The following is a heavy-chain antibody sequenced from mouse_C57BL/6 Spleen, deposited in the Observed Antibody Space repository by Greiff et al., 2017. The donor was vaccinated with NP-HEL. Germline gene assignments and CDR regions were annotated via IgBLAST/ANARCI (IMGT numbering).Heavy chain of an antibody. V-gene: IGHV1-82*01. J-gene: IGHJ4*01. CDR3: ARGDSSDLYAMDY. CDR1: GYAFSSSW. D-gene: IGHD3-2*02. CDR2: IYPGDGDT. Sequence: QVQLQQSGPELVKPGASVKISCKPSGYAFSSSWMNWVKQRPGKGLEWIGRIYPGDGDTNYNGKFKGKATLTADKSSSTAYMQLSSLTSEDSAVYFCARGDSSDLYAMDYWGQGTSVTVSS.